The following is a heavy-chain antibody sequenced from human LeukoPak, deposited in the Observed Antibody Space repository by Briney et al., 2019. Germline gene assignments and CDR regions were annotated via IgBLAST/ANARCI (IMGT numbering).Heavy chain of an antibody. CDR3: AREGIRSYLADFDY. D-gene: IGHD2/OR15-2a*01. CDR2: ISAYNGNT. Sequence: GASVKVSCKASGYTFTSYGISWVRQAPGQGLEWMGWISAYNGNTNYAQKLQGRVTMTTDTSTSTAYVELRSLRSGDTAVYYCAREGIRSYLADFDYWGQGTLVTVSS. V-gene: IGHV1-18*01. CDR1: GYTFTSYG. J-gene: IGHJ4*02.